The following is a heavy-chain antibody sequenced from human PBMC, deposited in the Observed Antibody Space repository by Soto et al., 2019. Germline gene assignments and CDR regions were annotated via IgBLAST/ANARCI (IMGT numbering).Heavy chain of an antibody. CDR1: GGSISSGDYY. Sequence: QVQLQESGPGLVKPSQTLSLTCTVSGGSISSGDYYWSWIHQPPRKGLEWIGYIYYSGSTYYNPSLRSRVTIPVDTSKNQFSLKLSSVTAADTAVYYCARGRGWVVVVADIWGQGTMVTVSS. V-gene: IGHV4-30-4*01. J-gene: IGHJ3*02. D-gene: IGHD2-15*01. CDR2: IYYSGST. CDR3: ARGRGWVVVVADI.